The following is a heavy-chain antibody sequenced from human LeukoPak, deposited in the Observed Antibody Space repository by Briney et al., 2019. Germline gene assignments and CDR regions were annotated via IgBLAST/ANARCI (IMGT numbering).Heavy chain of an antibody. D-gene: IGHD1-26*01. Sequence: PSETLSLTCTVSGGSISSYYWSWIRQPPGKGLEWIGYIYYSGSTNYNPSLKSRVTISVDTSKNQFSLKLGSVTAADTAVYYCARFTVGATYGNFDYWGQGTLVTVSS. J-gene: IGHJ4*02. CDR3: ARFTVGATYGNFDY. CDR2: IYYSGST. V-gene: IGHV4-59*01. CDR1: GGSISSYY.